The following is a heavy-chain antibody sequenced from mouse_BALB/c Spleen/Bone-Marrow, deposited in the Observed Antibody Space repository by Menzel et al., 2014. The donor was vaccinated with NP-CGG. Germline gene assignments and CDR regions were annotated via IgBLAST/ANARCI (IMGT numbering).Heavy chain of an antibody. CDR3: ARHAYYDQTEVSFVY. CDR2: ISGGGSYT. CDR1: GFTFNSYG. D-gene: IGHD2-4*01. V-gene: IGHV5-9-2*01. J-gene: IGHJ3*01. Sequence: EVKLVESGGGLVKSGGSLKLFCAASGFTFNSYGMSWVRQTPEKRLEWVATISGGGSYTFYPDSVKGRFTISRDNAKNNLYLQLSSLRSEDTALYYCARHAYYDQTEVSFVYWGQGTLVTVSA.